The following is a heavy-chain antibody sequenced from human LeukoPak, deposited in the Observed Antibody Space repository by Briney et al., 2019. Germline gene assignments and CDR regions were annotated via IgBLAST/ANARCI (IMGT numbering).Heavy chain of an antibody. CDR3: ARGAGITGAFDI. CDR2: ISSSGSTI. CDR1: GFTFGSYA. J-gene: IGHJ3*02. D-gene: IGHD1-14*01. V-gene: IGHV3-48*04. Sequence: PGGSLRLSCAASGFTFGSYAMHWVRQAPGKGLEWVSYISSSGSTIYYADSVKGRFTISRDNAKNSLYLQMNSLRAEDTAVYYCARGAGITGAFDIWGQGTMVTVSS.